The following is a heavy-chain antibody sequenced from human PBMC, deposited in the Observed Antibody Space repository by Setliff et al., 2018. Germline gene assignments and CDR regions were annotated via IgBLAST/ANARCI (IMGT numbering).Heavy chain of an antibody. CDR1: GYTLTELS. D-gene: IGHD3-3*01. V-gene: IGHV1-24*01. CDR3: ARSYENSGSAWPEDY. J-gene: IGHJ4*02. CDR2: FDPEDGET. Sequence: ASVKVSCKVSGYTLTELSRHWVRQAPGKGLEWMGGFDPEDGETIYAQKFQGRVTMTEDTSTDTAYMELSSLRSEDTAVYYCARSYENSGSAWPEDYWGQGTLVTVSS.